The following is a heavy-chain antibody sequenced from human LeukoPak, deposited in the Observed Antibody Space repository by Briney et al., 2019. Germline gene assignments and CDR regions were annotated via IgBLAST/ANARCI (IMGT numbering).Heavy chain of an antibody. J-gene: IGHJ4*02. CDR1: GGSFSGYY. CDR2: INHSGST. Sequence: SETLSLTCAVYGGSFSGYYWSWIRQPPGKGLEWIGEINHSGSTNYNPSLESRVTISVDTSKNQFSLKLSSVTAADTAVYYCARGRYSSGWMDFDYWGQGTLVTVSS. CDR3: ARGRYSSGWMDFDY. V-gene: IGHV4-34*01. D-gene: IGHD6-19*01.